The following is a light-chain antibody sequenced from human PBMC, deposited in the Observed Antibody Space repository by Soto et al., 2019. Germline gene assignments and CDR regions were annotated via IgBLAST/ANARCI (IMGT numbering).Light chain of an antibody. V-gene: IGLV2-14*01. J-gene: IGLJ2*01. CDR2: EVT. CDR3: RSYTSSTTLDVV. Sequence: QSALTQPASVSGSPGQSITISCTGTSSDVGGHNYVSWYQQHPGTAPKLMIYEVTNRPSGVSNRFSGSKSGNTASLTISGLQAEDEADYYRRSYTSSTTLDVVFGGGTKLPVL. CDR1: SSDVGGHNY.